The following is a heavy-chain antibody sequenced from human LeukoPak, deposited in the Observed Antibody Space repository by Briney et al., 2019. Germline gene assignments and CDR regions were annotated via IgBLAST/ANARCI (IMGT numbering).Heavy chain of an antibody. CDR3: ARDKSSSWYGGVDH. V-gene: IGHV1-2*02. Sequence: ASVKVSCKASGYTFSGYYIHWVRQAPGQGLEWMGWIDPNSCGTDYAEKFQGRVTVTRDTSISTAYMELSRLRSDDTAVYYCARDKSSSWYGGVDHWGQGTLVTVSS. J-gene: IGHJ4*02. CDR1: GYTFSGYY. D-gene: IGHD6-13*01. CDR2: IDPNSCGT.